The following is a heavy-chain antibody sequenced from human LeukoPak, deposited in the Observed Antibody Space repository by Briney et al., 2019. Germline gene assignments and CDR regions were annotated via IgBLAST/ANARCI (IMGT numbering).Heavy chain of an antibody. V-gene: IGHV3-48*02. CDR1: GFTFSNYN. D-gene: IGHD1-26*01. J-gene: IGHJ4*02. CDR3: ARDGGSGSYLDY. CDR2: ISSSSIPI. Sequence: GGSLRLSCAVSGFTFSNYNMNWVRQAPGKGLEWVSYISSSSIPIYYADSVRGRFTISRDNAKNSLYLQMNSLRDEDTAVYYCARDGGSGSYLDYWGQGTLVTVSS.